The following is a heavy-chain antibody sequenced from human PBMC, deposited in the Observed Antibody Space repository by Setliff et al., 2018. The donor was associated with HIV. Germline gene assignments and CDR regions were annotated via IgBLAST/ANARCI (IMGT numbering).Heavy chain of an antibody. D-gene: IGHD3-22*01. V-gene: IGHV1-46*01. Sequence: ASVKVSCKASGYTFTNYYIHWVRQAPGQGLEWMGLINPSGGKTSYAKKFQGRLTMTRDTSRSTVYMELSSLRSEDTAMYYCARCYYDSSGYFGSDYFDYWGQGALVTVSS. J-gene: IGHJ4*02. CDR1: GYTFTNYY. CDR2: INPSGGKT. CDR3: ARCYYDSSGYFGSDYFDY.